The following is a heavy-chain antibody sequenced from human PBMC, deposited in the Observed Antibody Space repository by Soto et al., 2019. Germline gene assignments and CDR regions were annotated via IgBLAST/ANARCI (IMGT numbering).Heavy chain of an antibody. CDR2: INAGNGNT. D-gene: IGHD3-9*01. V-gene: IGHV1-3*01. Sequence: AASVKVSCKASGYTFTSYAMHWVRQAPGQRLEWMGWINAGNGNTKYSQKFQGRVTITRDTSASTAYMELSSLRSEDTAVYYCAREELRIRYDILTGYSYGMDVWGQGTTVTVSS. CDR1: GYTFTSYA. J-gene: IGHJ6*02. CDR3: AREELRIRYDILTGYSYGMDV.